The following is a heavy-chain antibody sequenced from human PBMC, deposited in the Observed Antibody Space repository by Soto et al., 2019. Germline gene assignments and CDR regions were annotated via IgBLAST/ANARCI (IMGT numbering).Heavy chain of an antibody. CDR3: ARGRFGDYDYYYYYYMDV. CDR1: GGSISSGGYY. J-gene: IGHJ6*03. V-gene: IGHV4-31*03. Sequence: PSETLSLTCTVSGGSISSGGYYWSWIRQHPGKGLEWIGYIYYSGSTYYNPSLKSRVTISVDTSKNQFSLKLSSVTAADTAVYYCARGRFGDYDYYYYYYMDVWCKGTTVTVS. CDR2: IYYSGST. D-gene: IGHD3-10*01.